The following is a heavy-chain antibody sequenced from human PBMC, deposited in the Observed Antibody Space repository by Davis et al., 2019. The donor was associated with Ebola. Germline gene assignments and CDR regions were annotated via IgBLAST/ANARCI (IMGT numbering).Heavy chain of an antibody. D-gene: IGHD4/OR15-4a*01. CDR3: ARQASLYGPIDY. J-gene: IGHJ4*02. CDR1: GYSFTYYW. V-gene: IGHV5-51*01. CDR2: IYPGDSDT. Sequence: KVSCKGSGYSFTYYWIGWVRQMPGKGLEWMGIIYPGDSDTRYSPSFQGQVTISVDKSISTAYLQWSSLKASDTAIYYCARQASLYGPIDYWGQGTLVTVSS.